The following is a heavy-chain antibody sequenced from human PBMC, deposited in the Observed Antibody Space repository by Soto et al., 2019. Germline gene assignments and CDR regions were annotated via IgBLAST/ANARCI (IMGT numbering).Heavy chain of an antibody. D-gene: IGHD4-17*01. CDR1: GGSISSYY. J-gene: IGHJ5*02. Sequence: PSETLSLTCTVSGGSISSYYWSWIRQPPGKGLEWIGYIYYSGSTNYNPSLKSRVTISVDTSKNQFSLKLSSVTAADTAVYYCARLRWLAGYNWFDPWGQGTLVTVSS. CDR2: IYYSGST. V-gene: IGHV4-59*01. CDR3: ARLRWLAGYNWFDP.